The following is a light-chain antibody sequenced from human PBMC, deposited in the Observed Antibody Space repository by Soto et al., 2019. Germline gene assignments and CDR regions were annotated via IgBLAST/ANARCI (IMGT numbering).Light chain of an antibody. CDR2: EGT. Sequence: QSALTQPASVSGSPGQSITISCTGTNSDVESYNLVYWFRQHPGEAPKLIVDEGTKPPSGVSNRCSGSKSGNPASLTISGLQAEDEANYYCCSYAGTATVFGTGTQLTVL. V-gene: IGLV2-23*03. J-gene: IGLJ6*01. CDR3: CSYAGTATV. CDR1: NSDVESYNL.